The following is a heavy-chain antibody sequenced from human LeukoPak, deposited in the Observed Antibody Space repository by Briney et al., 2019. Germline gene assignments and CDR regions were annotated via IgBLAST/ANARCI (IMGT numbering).Heavy chain of an antibody. Sequence: GGSLRLSCAASGFTFSSYAMSWVRRAPGKGLEWVSAISGSGGSTYYADSVKGRFTISRDNSKNTLYLQMNSLRAEDTAVYYCAKDMGYSGYDWPGYYYAMDVWDQGTTVTVSS. CDR1: GFTFSSYA. J-gene: IGHJ6*02. V-gene: IGHV3-23*01. CDR3: AKDMGYSGYDWPGYYYAMDV. D-gene: IGHD5-12*01. CDR2: ISGSGGST.